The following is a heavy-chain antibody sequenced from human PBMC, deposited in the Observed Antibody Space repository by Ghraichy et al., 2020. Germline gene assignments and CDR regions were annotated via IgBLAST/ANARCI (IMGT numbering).Heavy chain of an antibody. CDR1: GLAFRSYA. D-gene: IGHD2-2*01. V-gene: IGHV3-23*01. Sequence: GGSLRLSCAASGLAFRSYAMSWVRQVPGKGLDWVSSLSSRDGATYYADSVKGRFTISIDYSKNTLYLQMNSLRGDDTAVYYCATKAYCTSRICYGIDNWGQGARVAVSS. CDR2: LSSRDGAT. J-gene: IGHJ4*02. CDR3: ATKAYCTSRICYGIDN.